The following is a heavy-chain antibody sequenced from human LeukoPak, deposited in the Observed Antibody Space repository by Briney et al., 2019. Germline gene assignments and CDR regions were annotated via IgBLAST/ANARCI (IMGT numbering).Heavy chain of an antibody. V-gene: IGHV3-30-3*01. Sequence: GGSLRLSSAASGFTFSSYAMHWVRHAPGKGLEWVAVISYDGSNKYYPDSVRGRFTISRDNSKNTLYLQMNSLRAEDTAVYYCARERDRGVTRPYFVYWGGGPLVSVSS. CDR2: ISYDGSNK. J-gene: IGHJ4*02. CDR3: ARERDRGVTRPYFVY. D-gene: IGHD2-21*02. CDR1: GFTFSSYA.